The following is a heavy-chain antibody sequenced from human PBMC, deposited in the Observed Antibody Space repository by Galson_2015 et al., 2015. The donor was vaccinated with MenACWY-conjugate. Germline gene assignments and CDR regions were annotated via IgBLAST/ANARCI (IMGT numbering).Heavy chain of an antibody. D-gene: IGHD2-15*01. CDR2: ISSSSRTI. CDR3: ARADIVVVVAAADAFDI. Sequence: SLRLSCAASGFTFSSYSMNWVRQAPGKGLEWVSYISSSSRTIYYADSVKGRFTISRDNAKNSLYLQMNSLRAEDTAVYYCARADIVVVVAAADAFDIWGQGTMVTVSS. V-gene: IGHV3-48*01. J-gene: IGHJ3*02. CDR1: GFTFSSYS.